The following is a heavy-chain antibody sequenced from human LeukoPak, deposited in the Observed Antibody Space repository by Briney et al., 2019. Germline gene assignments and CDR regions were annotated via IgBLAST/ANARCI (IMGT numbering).Heavy chain of an antibody. CDR2: IRSKAYGGTT. D-gene: IGHD4-17*01. Sequence: PGGSLRLSCTASGFTFGDYAMSWFRQAPGKGLEWVGFIRSKAYGGTTEYAASVKGRFTISRDDSKSIAYLQMNSLKTEDTAVYYCTRPFDYGDYYHGMDVWGQGTTVTVSS. CDR3: TRPFDYGDYYHGMDV. V-gene: IGHV3-49*03. J-gene: IGHJ6*02. CDR1: GFTFGDYA.